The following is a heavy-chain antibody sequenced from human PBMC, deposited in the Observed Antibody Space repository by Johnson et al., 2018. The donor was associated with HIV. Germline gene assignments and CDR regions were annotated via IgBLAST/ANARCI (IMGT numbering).Heavy chain of an antibody. CDR3: ARDLRVGAIDGFDI. J-gene: IGHJ3*02. D-gene: IGHD1-26*01. CDR2: ISYDGSHK. V-gene: IGHV3-30*03. Sequence: QVQLVESGGGLVKPGGSLRLSCAASGFTFGSFGMHWVRQAPGKGLEWVAVISYDGSHKNYIDSVKGRFTISRDNSKNTLFLQMNSLRADDTAVFYCARDLRVGAIDGFDIWGQGTKVTVAS. CDR1: GFTFGSFG.